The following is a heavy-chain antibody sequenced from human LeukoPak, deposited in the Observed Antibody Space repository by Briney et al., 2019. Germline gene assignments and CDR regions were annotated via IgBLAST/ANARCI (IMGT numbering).Heavy chain of an antibody. CDR1: GFTFSGYS. Sequence: PGGSLRLSCAASGFTFSGYSMSWVRQAPGKGLEWVAGLGRTGEYKYYADSVKGRFTISRDNSKDTVSLQMDSLRAEDSAIYYCVKDRPCDNCMAMDAWGQGTTVTVSS. V-gene: IGHV3-23*01. CDR2: LGRTGEYK. D-gene: IGHD1-20*01. J-gene: IGHJ6*02. CDR3: VKDRPCDNCMAMDA.